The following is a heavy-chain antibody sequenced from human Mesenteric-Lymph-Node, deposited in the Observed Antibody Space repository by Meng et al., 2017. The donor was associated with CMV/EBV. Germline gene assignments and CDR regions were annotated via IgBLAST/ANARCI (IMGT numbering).Heavy chain of an antibody. CDR2: IKNSGST. V-gene: IGHV4-34*01. CDR3: ARVSPMASSIAARPAWGGYYYYAMDV. J-gene: IGHJ6*02. Sequence: GSLRLSCAVYGGSFSGYYWSWIRQPPGKGLEWIGEIKNSGSTNYNPSLKSRVTISVDTSKSQFSLKLSSVTAADTAVYYCARVSPMASSIAARPAWGGYYYYAMDVWGQGTTVTVSS. CDR1: GGSFSGYY. D-gene: IGHD6-6*01.